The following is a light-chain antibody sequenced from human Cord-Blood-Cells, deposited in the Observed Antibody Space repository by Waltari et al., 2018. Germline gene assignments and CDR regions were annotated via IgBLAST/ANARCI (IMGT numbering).Light chain of an antibody. J-gene: IGKJ4*01. CDR3: MQALQTPLT. V-gene: IGKV2-28*01. CDR1: QSLLHSNGYNY. CDR2: LGS. Sequence: DIVMTQSPLSLPVPPAEPASISCRSSQSLLHSNGYNYLDWYLQKPGQSPQLLIYLGSNRASGVPDRFSGSGSGTDFTLKISRVEAEDVGVYYCMQALQTPLTFGGGTKVEIK.